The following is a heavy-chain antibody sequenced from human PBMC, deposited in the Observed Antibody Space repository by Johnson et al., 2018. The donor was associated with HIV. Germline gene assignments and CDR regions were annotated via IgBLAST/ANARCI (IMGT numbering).Heavy chain of an antibody. V-gene: IGHV3-23*04. CDR3: GKARSSGSGAFDI. Sequence: VQLVESGGGLVKPGGSLRLSCAASGFTFSSYAMSWVRQAPGKGLEWVSAISGSGGTTYYADSVKGRFTISRDNSKNTLYLHMRSLRAEDTAGYYCGKARSSGSGAFDIWGQGTMVTVSS. J-gene: IGHJ3*02. CDR2: ISGSGGTT. D-gene: IGHD3-10*01. CDR1: GFTFSSYA.